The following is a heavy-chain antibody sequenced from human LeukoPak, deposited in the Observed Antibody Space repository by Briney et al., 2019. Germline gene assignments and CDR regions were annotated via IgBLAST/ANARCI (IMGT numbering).Heavy chain of an antibody. CDR2: IDNAGSIT. Sequence: TGGSLRLSCAASGFTFSNYWIHWVRQAPGKGLVWVPRIDNAGSITTYADSVKGRFTISRDNAENTLYLQMNSLRVEDTAVYYCVRSAFHAGSGNYYDYWGQGTLVTVSS. CDR1: GFTFSNYW. J-gene: IGHJ4*02. CDR3: VRSAFHAGSGNYYDY. V-gene: IGHV3-74*03. D-gene: IGHD3-22*01.